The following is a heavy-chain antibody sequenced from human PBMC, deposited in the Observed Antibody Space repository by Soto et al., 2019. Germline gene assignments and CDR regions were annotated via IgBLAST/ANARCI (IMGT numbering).Heavy chain of an antibody. Sequence: GASVKVSCKASGYTFASYDSKWVRQATGQGLEWMGWMNPNSGNTGYAQKFQGRVTMTRNTSISTAYMELSSLRSEDTAVYYCARAGIVVVPAAKVYYYYMDVWGKGTTLTVSS. CDR3: ARAGIVVVPAAKVYYYYMDV. J-gene: IGHJ6*03. D-gene: IGHD2-2*01. CDR2: MNPNSGNT. V-gene: IGHV1-8*01. CDR1: GYTFASYD.